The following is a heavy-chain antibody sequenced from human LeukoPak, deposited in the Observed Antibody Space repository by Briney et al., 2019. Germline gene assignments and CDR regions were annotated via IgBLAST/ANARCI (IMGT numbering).Heavy chain of an antibody. CDR3: ARDGPRRYYDSSGYPTAKYFDY. Sequence: SETLSLTCAVYGGSFSGYYWSWIRQPPGKGLEWIGEINHSGSTNYNPSLKSRVTISVDTSKNQFSLKLSSVTAADTAVYYCARDGPRRYYDSSGYPTAKYFDYWGQGTLVTVSS. D-gene: IGHD3-22*01. J-gene: IGHJ4*02. CDR2: INHSGST. V-gene: IGHV4-34*01. CDR1: GGSFSGYY.